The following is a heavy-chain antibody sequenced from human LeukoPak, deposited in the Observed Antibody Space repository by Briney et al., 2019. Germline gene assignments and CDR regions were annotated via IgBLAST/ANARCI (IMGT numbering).Heavy chain of an antibody. CDR1: GGSISSGGYS. V-gene: IGHV4-30-2*01. CDR2: IYHSGST. D-gene: IGHD3-10*01. J-gene: IGHJ3*02. Sequence: KSSETLSLTCAVSGGSISSGGYSWSWIRQPPGKGLEWIGYIYHSGSTYYNPSLKSRVTISVDRSKNQFSLKLSSVTAADTAVYYCARARGIVEAFDIWGQGTMVTVSS. CDR3: ARARGIVEAFDI.